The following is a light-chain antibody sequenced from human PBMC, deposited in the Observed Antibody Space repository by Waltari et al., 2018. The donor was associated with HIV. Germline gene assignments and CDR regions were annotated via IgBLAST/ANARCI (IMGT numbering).Light chain of an antibody. V-gene: IGKV1-33*01. CDR2: DAS. CDR1: QDIKHY. J-gene: IGKJ2*01. Sequence: DIQMTQSPFSLSASVGDRVTITCQASQDIKHYLNWYQQKPGKAPRLLIYDASSLETGVPSRFSGCGSGTHFTLTISSLRPEDTATYYCQQYDDLEYTFGQGTTLEMK. CDR3: QQYDDLEYT.